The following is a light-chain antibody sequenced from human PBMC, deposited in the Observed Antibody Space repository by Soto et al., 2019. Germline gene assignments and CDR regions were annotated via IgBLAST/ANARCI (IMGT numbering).Light chain of an antibody. V-gene: IGKV1-5*03. CDR2: KAS. Sequence: DIQMTQSPSTLSASVGDRVTITCRASQSISNWLAWYQQKPGKAPKLLIYKASSLESGVPSRFSGSGSGTEFTLTISSLQPDDFATYYCQQYNSLPTFGQGTKVEIK. J-gene: IGKJ1*01. CDR1: QSISNW. CDR3: QQYNSLPT.